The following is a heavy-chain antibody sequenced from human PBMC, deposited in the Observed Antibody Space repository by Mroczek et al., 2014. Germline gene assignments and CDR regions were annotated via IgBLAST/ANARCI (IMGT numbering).Heavy chain of an antibody. CDR1: GYTFTSYG. D-gene: IGHD4-17*01. Sequence: QVQLQQWGAEVKKPGASVKVSCKASGYTFTSYGISWVRQAPGQGLEWMGWISAYNGNTNYAQKLQGRATMTTDTSTSTAYMELRSLRSDDTAVYYCARDFRPHYGDYEVYFDYWGQGTLVTVSS. CDR2: ISAYNGNT. J-gene: IGHJ4*02. V-gene: IGHV1-18*01. CDR3: ARDFRPHYGDYEVYFDY.